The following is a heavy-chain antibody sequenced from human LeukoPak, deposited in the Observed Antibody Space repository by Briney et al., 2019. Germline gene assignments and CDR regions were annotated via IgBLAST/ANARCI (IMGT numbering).Heavy chain of an antibody. D-gene: IGHD6-13*01. V-gene: IGHV4-59*01. CDR2: IYYTGST. Sequence: SETLSLTCTVSGVSIRSYYWSWIRQPPGKGLEWIGYIYYTGSTNYNPSLKSRVTISVDTSKNQFSLRLTSVTAADTAVYYCAKMAGYSSFYYYYGMDVWGQGTTVTVSS. CDR3: AKMAGYSSFYYYYGMDV. J-gene: IGHJ6*02. CDR1: GVSIRSYY.